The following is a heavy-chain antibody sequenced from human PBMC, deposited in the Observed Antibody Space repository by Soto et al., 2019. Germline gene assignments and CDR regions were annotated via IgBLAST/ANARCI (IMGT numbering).Heavy chain of an antibody. V-gene: IGHV3-23*01. CDR3: GKGDRIRGDVDV. CDR2: IRATGGST. CDR1: GFSFSNSP. Sequence: GGSLRLSCAASGFSFSNSPMSWARQPPGKGLEWVSAIRATGGSTYYADSVKGRFTISRDNSKSTVYLQMNSLRVEDTALYYCGKGDRIRGDVDVGGQGTTVTVSS. J-gene: IGHJ6*02. D-gene: IGHD3-10*01.